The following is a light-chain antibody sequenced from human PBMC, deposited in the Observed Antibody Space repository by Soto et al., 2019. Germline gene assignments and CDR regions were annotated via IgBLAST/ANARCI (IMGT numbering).Light chain of an antibody. Sequence: DIQMTQSPSTLSASVGDRVTITCRASQSISSWLAWYQKKPGKAPKLLIYKASSLESGVPDRFTGSGSGTDFTLTISRLEPEDFAVFYCHQYGSSPQTFGQGTKVDIK. CDR2: KAS. V-gene: IGKV1-5*03. J-gene: IGKJ1*01. CDR1: QSISSW. CDR3: HQYGSSPQT.